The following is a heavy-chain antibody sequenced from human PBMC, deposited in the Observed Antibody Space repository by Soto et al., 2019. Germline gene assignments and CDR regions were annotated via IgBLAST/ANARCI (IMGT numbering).Heavy chain of an antibody. CDR2: IYHSGST. Sequence: SEPLSLTCAVSGGSISSGGYSWSWIRQPPGKGLEWIGYIYHSGSTYYNPSLKRRVTILVDRSTNQFSLKLGSVTAADTAVYYCARGGGATHIGAFDSWGQGTMVTVPS. D-gene: IGHD1-26*01. J-gene: IGHJ3*02. V-gene: IGHV4-30-2*01. CDR1: GGSISSGGYS. CDR3: ARGGGATHIGAFDS.